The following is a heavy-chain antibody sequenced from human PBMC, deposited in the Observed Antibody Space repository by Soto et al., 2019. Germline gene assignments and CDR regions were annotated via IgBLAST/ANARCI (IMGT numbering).Heavy chain of an antibody. V-gene: IGHV3-74*01. D-gene: IGHD3-10*01. Sequence: PGGALRLSCAASGFTFSSYWMHWVRPAPGKGLVWVSRINSDGSSTSYADSVKGRFTISRDNAKNTLYLQMNSLRAEDTAVYYCARAWRGYYGSGSYYSYVAPLLKNDAFDIWGQGTMVTVSS. CDR1: GFTFSSYW. CDR2: INSDGSST. J-gene: IGHJ3*02. CDR3: ARAWRGYYGSGSYYSYVAPLLKNDAFDI.